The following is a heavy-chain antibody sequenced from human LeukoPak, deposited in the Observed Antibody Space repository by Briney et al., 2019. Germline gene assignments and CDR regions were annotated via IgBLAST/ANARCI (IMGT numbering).Heavy chain of an antibody. CDR2: ISGSGGST. CDR3: AKDFRRLSAAGEFDY. CDR1: GFTFSSYA. J-gene: IGHJ4*02. Sequence: GGSLRLSCAASGFTFSSYAMSWVRQAPGKGLEWVSAISGSGGSTYYADSVKGRFTISRDNSKNTLYLQMNSLRAEDTAVYYCAKDFRRLSAAGEFDYWGQGTLVTVSS. V-gene: IGHV3-23*01. D-gene: IGHD6-13*01.